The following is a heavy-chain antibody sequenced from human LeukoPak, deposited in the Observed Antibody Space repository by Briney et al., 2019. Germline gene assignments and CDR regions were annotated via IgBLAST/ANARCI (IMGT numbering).Heavy chain of an antibody. CDR2: INPNSGGT. Sequence: ASMMPACIASGYTFTGYYMHCVLQAPGQRLEFFGWINPNSGGTNYAQKFEGRVTMTRDTSITTGYMELSSLTSDDTAVYYCARAHSSLRLYHFDYWGQGTLVTVSS. CDR1: GYTFTGYY. D-gene: IGHD6-13*01. CDR3: ARAHSSLRLYHFDY. J-gene: IGHJ4*02. V-gene: IGHV1-2*02.